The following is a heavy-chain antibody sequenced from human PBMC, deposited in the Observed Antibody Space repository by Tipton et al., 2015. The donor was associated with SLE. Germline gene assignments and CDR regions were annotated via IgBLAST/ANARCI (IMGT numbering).Heavy chain of an antibody. CDR3: ARYGGSGFYYYIDV. Sequence: TLSLTCTVSGDSFNGYYWSWIRQPPGKGLEWMGNVYSSGSTKYNPSLKTRITISVDTSKNQFSLKLNSVSAADTAVYYSARYGGSGFYYYIDVWGKGSTVTVSS. V-gene: IGHV4-4*08. J-gene: IGHJ6*03. CDR2: VYSSGST. CDR1: GDSFNGYY. D-gene: IGHD1-26*01.